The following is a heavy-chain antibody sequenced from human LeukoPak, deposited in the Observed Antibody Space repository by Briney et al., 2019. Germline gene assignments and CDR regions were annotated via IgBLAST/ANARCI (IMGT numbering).Heavy chain of an antibody. D-gene: IGHD3-10*01. Sequence: GASVKVSCKVSGYTLTELSMHWVRQAPGKGFEWMGGFDPEDGETIYAQKFQGRVTMTEDTSTDTAYMELSSLRSEDTAVYYCATVGMVRGYDFDYWGQGTLVTVSS. V-gene: IGHV1-24*01. J-gene: IGHJ4*02. CDR3: ATVGMVRGYDFDY. CDR1: GYTLTELS. CDR2: FDPEDGET.